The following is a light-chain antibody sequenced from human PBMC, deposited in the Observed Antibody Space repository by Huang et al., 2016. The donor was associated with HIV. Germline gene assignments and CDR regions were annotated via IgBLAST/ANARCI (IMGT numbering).Light chain of an antibody. CDR1: QSLLYSDGNTY. J-gene: IGKJ1*01. CDR3: MQGTHWPPT. V-gene: IGKV2-30*01. CDR2: KVS. Sequence: DVVMTQSPLSLPVTLGQLATISCRSSQSLLYSDGNTYLNWFQQRPGQAPRRLIYKVSTRESGVPDRFSGSGSGTDFTLKISRVEAEDVGVYYCMQGTHWPPTFGQGTKVEIK.